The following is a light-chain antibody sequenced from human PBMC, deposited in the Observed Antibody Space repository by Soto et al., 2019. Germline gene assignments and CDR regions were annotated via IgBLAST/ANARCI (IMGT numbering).Light chain of an antibody. Sequence: EIVLTKSPGTLSLSPGERGTVFCRASQNLVTLYLAWCQQKSGQAPRLLIYSASRRATGIPDRFTGSGSGTDFTLTINRVEPEDFPVYFCQRYAGSPRTFGQGTKVDIK. V-gene: IGKV3-20*01. CDR1: QNLVTLY. CDR2: SAS. J-gene: IGKJ1*01. CDR3: QRYAGSPRT.